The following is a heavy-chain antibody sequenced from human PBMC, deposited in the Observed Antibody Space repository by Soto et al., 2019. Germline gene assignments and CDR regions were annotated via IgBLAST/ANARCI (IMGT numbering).Heavy chain of an antibody. CDR1: GYTFTSYY. CDR3: ARDQEYHQHFDY. Sequence: ASVKVSCKASGYTFTSYYIHWVRQAPGQGLEWMGIINPTDGSTSYAQNFQGRVTLTRDTSTSTVYMEMSSLRSEDTAVYYCARDQEYHQHFDYWGQGTLVTVSS. CDR2: INPTDGST. J-gene: IGHJ4*02. V-gene: IGHV1-46*01. D-gene: IGHD2-2*01.